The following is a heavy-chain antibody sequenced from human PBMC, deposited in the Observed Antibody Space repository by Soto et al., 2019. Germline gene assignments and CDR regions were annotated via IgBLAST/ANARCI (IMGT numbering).Heavy chain of an antibody. J-gene: IGHJ4*02. Sequence: PGVSLRLACAASGFHLKSYAMSWVRQAPGKGLEWVSATSGSGGSTYYADSVKGRFTISRDNSKNTLYLQMNSLRAEDTAVYYCAKDRLDTAMVTPLGYWGQGTLVTVSS. CDR2: TSGSGGST. D-gene: IGHD5-18*01. CDR3: AKDRLDTAMVTPLGY. V-gene: IGHV3-23*01. CDR1: GFHLKSYA.